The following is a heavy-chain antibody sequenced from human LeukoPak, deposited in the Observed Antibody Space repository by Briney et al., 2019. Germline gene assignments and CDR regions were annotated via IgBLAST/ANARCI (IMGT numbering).Heavy chain of an antibody. CDR1: GYTFTSYY. V-gene: IGHV1-46*01. J-gene: IGHJ4*02. Sequence: ASVTVSCKASGYTFTSYYIHWVRQAPGQGLEWMGIINPSGGGTTYAQKFQGRVTMTRDMSTSTVYMELSSLRSEDTAVCYCARETDIAAAANYFDYWGQGTLVTVSS. CDR2: INPSGGGT. CDR3: ARETDIAAAANYFDY. D-gene: IGHD6-13*01.